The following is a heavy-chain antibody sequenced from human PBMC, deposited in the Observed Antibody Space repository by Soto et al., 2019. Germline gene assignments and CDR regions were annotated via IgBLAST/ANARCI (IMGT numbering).Heavy chain of an antibody. D-gene: IGHD3-10*01. CDR1: GGSISSSGYY. V-gene: IGHV4-31*03. Sequence: SSETLSLTCTVSGGSISSSGYYWSWVRQHPGKGLEWIGYIHYGGSPYYSPSLKSRTTISVDTSTNHFSLTLTSVTPADTAVYYCAYGLKAPYYLHYWGQGTLVTVSS. CDR3: AYGLKAPYYLHY. CDR2: IHYGGSP. J-gene: IGHJ4*01.